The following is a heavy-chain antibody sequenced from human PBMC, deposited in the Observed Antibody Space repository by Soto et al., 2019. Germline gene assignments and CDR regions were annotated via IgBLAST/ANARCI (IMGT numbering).Heavy chain of an antibody. Sequence: SETLSLTCAVYGGSVNGYYWNWIRQPPGKGLEWIGEINHTGGTHYNPSLKSRVTISVDTSKNQFSLKLSSVTAADTAVYYCTRYCSSTSCYSDFLDYWGQGTLVTVSS. CDR2: INHTGGT. V-gene: IGHV4-34*01. D-gene: IGHD2-2*01. CDR1: GGSVNGYY. J-gene: IGHJ4*02. CDR3: TRYCSSTSCYSDFLDY.